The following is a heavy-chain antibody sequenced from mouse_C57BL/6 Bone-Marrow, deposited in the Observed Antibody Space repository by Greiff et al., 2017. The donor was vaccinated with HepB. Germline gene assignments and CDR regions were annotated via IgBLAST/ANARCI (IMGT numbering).Heavy chain of an antibody. Sequence: QVQLKESGPGILQPSPNPSLPCSFSGVSLSPFGMGVGWIRQPSGKGLEWLAHIWWDDDKYYNPALKSGLTISKDTSKNQVFLKIANVDTADTATYYCARIGAYPGAMDYWGQGTSVTVSS. CDR3: ARIGAYPGAMDY. V-gene: IGHV8-8*01. D-gene: IGHD2-10*01. CDR2: IWWDDDK. J-gene: IGHJ4*01. CDR1: GVSLSPFGMG.